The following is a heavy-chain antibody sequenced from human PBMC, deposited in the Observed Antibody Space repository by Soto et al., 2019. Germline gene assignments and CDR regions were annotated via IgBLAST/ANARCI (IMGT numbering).Heavy chain of an antibody. Sequence: PGKSLKISCMGSGYSFTSYWISWVRQMPVKGLKWMGRIDAGDFYTFFSTSFQGHVTISAVKSICTAYLQWSCLKASDTVLYFCARLQAAAGDNDLTFDYWGQGTRVTVSS. CDR1: GYSFTSYW. CDR3: ARLQAAAGDNDLTFDY. J-gene: IGHJ4*02. D-gene: IGHD6-13*01. CDR2: IDAGDFYT. V-gene: IGHV5-10-1*01.